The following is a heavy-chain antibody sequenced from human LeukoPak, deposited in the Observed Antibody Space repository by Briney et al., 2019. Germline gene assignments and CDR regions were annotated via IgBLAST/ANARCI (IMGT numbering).Heavy chain of an antibody. V-gene: IGHV4-59*01. CDR3: ARHRLEYSSESPEYYFDY. J-gene: IGHJ4*02. D-gene: IGHD6-19*01. CDR1: GGSISNYY. Sequence: KSSETLSLTCNVSGGSISNYYWSWIRQPPGKGLEWIGHVYFSGSTNYNPSLKSRVTISVDTSKNQFSLKLSSVTAADTAVYYCARHRLEYSSESPEYYFDYWGQGTLVTVSS. CDR2: VYFSGST.